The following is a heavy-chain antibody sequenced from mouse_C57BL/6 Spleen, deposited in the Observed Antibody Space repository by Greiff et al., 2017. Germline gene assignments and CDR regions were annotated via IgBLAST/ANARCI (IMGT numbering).Heavy chain of an antibody. Sequence: QVQLQQPGAELVRPGSSVKLSCKASGYTFTSYWMHWVKQRPIQGLEWIGNIDPSDSETHYNQKFKDKATLTVDKSSSTAYMQLSSLTSEDSAVYYGARRSTYYCDYWGQGTTLTVSS. CDR2: IDPSDSET. V-gene: IGHV1-52*01. D-gene: IGHD2-14*01. CDR1: GYTFTSYW. J-gene: IGHJ2*01. CDR3: ARRSTYYCDY.